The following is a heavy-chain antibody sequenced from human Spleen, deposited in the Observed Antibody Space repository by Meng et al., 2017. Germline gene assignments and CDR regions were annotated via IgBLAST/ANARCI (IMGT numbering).Heavy chain of an antibody. CDR1: GYSFTSYW. Sequence: GGSLRLSCKGSGYSFTSYWIGWVRQVPGKGLEWMGIIYPGDSDTRYSPSFQGQVTISADKSISTAYLQWSSLKASDTAMYYCARYERVAYCSGGSCYQYGYFDYWGQGTLVTVSS. J-gene: IGHJ4*02. CDR2: IYPGDSDT. V-gene: IGHV5-51*01. D-gene: IGHD2-15*01. CDR3: ARYERVAYCSGGSCYQYGYFDY.